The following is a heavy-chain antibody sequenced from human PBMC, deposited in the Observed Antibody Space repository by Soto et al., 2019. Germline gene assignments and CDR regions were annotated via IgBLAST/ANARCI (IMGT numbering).Heavy chain of an antibody. CDR1: GFTFGDNW. D-gene: IGHD4-4*01. CDR2: ISNDGSDT. CDR3: ARDSYSSATH. Sequence: GWSLRLSCAAAGFTFGDNWMHWVRQAPGKGLVWVSRISNDGSDTTYADSVRGRFTVSRDNAKNTLYLQMNSLRAEDTAVYYCARDSYSSATHWGHGTLVTVSS. J-gene: IGHJ4*01. V-gene: IGHV3-74*01.